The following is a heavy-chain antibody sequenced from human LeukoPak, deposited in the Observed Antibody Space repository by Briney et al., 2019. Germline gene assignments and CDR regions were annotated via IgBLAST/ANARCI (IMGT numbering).Heavy chain of an antibody. Sequence: SETLSLTCTVSGGSISSYYWSWIRQPPGKGLEWIGYIYYSGSTNYNPSLKSRFTISVDTSKNQFSLKLSSVTAADTAVHYCARVWSTIAVAGLDPWGQGTLVTVSS. CDR2: IYYSGST. CDR3: ARVWSTIAVAGLDP. J-gene: IGHJ5*02. V-gene: IGHV4-59*01. CDR1: GGSISSYY. D-gene: IGHD6-19*01.